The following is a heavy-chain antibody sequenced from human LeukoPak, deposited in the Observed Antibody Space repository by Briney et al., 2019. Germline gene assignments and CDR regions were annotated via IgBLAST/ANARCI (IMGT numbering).Heavy chain of an antibody. J-gene: IGHJ6*03. D-gene: IGHD5-24*01. CDR2: ISAYNGNT. CDR1: GYTFTSYG. Sequence: GASVKVSCKASGYTFTSYGINWVRQAPGQGLEWMGWISAYNGNTNYAQKLQGRVTMTTDTSTSTAYMELRSLRSDDTAVYYCARGRQEMATMYYYYYYMDVWGKGTTVTISS. CDR3: ARGRQEMATMYYYYYYMDV. V-gene: IGHV1-18*01.